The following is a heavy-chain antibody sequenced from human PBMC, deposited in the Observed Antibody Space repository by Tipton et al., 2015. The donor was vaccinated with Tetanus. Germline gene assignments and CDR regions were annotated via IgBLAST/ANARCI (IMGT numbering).Heavy chain of an antibody. CDR2: IWYDGSNK. Sequence: SLRLSCAASGFTFSSYGMHWVRQAPGKGLEWVAVIWYDGSNKYYADSVKGRFTISRDNSKNTLYLQMNSLRAEDTAVYYCARDLSYSSGWSPCDYWGQGTLVTVSS. D-gene: IGHD6-19*01. V-gene: IGHV3-33*01. J-gene: IGHJ4*02. CDR1: GFTFSSYG. CDR3: ARDLSYSSGWSPCDY.